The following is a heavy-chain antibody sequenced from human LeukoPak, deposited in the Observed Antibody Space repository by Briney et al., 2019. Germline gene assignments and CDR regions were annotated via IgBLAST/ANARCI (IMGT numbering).Heavy chain of an antibody. CDR3: ARTYGSSGLGYFDL. D-gene: IGHD6-13*01. V-gene: IGHV4-59*12. CDR1: GGSISSYY. J-gene: IGHJ2*01. CDR2: IYYSGST. Sequence: SETLSLTCTVSGGSISSYYWSWIRQPPGKGLEWIGYIYYSGSTNYSPSLKSRLTISVDTSKNQFSLKLSSVTAAGTAVYYCARTYGSSGLGYFDLWGRGTLVTVSS.